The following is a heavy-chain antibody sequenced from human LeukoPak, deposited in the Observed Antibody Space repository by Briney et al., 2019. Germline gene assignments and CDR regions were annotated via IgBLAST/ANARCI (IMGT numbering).Heavy chain of an antibody. D-gene: IGHD3-10*01. CDR1: GGSISSSSYY. V-gene: IGHV4-39*07. CDR3: ARVVNYYGSGTERYYFDY. CDR2: IYYSGST. J-gene: IGHJ4*02. Sequence: SETLSLTCTVSGGSISSSSYYWGWIRQPPGKGLEWIGSIYYSGSTYYNPSLKSRVTISVDTSKNQFSLKLSSVTAADTAVYYCARVVNYYGSGTERYYFDYWGQGTLVTVSS.